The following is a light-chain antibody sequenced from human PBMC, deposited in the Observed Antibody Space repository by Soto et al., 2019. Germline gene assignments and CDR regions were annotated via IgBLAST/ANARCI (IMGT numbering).Light chain of an antibody. CDR2: DAS. V-gene: IGKV1-39*01. CDR3: QQSYSTPTWT. J-gene: IGKJ1*01. CDR1: QSIGTN. Sequence: DIQMTQSPSSLSASVGDRVTITCRASQSIGTNLNWYHQKPGKAPNLLIYDASSLQSGVPSRFSGSGSGTDFTLTISSLQPEDFATYYCQQSYSTPTWTFGQGTKVDIK.